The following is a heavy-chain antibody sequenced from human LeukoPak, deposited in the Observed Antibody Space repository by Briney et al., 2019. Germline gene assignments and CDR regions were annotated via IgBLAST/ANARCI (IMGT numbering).Heavy chain of an antibody. J-gene: IGHJ4*02. CDR3: ARGVYIAAAQYGY. D-gene: IGHD6-13*01. Sequence: SETLSLTCTVSGGSISNYYWSWIRQPPGKGLEWIGYIYYSGSTNYNPSLKSRVTISVDTSKNHFSLKLTSVTAADTAVYYCARGVYIAAAQYGYWGQGTLVTVSS. V-gene: IGHV4-59*01. CDR1: GGSISNYY. CDR2: IYYSGST.